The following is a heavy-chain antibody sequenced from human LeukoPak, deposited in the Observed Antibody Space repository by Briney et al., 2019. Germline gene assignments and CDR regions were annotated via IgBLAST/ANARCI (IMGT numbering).Heavy chain of an antibody. CDR3: ASRSSVAGTGPG. J-gene: IGHJ4*02. CDR1: GFTFSSYA. Sequence: PGGSLRPSCAASGFTFSSYAMSWVRQAPGKGLEWVSAISGSGGTVYYADSVKGRFTISRDNSKNTLYLQMNSLRAEDTAVYYCASRSSVAGTGPGWGQGTLVTVSS. CDR2: ISGSGGTV. D-gene: IGHD6-13*01. V-gene: IGHV3-23*01.